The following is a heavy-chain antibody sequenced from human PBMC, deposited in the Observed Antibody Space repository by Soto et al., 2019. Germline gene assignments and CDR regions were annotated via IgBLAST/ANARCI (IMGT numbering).Heavy chain of an antibody. D-gene: IGHD3-3*01. CDR1: GYTFTSYG. CDR2: ISAYNGNT. Sequence: ASVNVSCKASGYTFTSYGISWVRQAPGQGLEWMGWISAYNGNTNYAQKLQGRVTMTTDTSTSTAYMELRSLRSDDTAVYYCARDLRDYDFWSGYDMSPNDYWGQGTLVTVSS. CDR3: ARDLRDYDFWSGYDMSPNDY. V-gene: IGHV1-18*01. J-gene: IGHJ4*02.